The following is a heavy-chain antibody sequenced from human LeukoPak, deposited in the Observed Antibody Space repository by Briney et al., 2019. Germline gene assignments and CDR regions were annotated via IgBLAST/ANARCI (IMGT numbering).Heavy chain of an antibody. CDR2: ISSSSSYI. D-gene: IGHD5-24*01. J-gene: IGHJ4*02. Sequence: SGGSLRLSCAASGFTFNNYNMNWVRQAPGKGLEWVSSISSSSSYIYYADSVKGRFTISRDNAKNSLYLQMNSLRVEDMAVYYCARDRDFDYWGQGTLVTVSS. CDR1: GFTFNNYN. V-gene: IGHV3-21*01. CDR3: ARDRDFDY.